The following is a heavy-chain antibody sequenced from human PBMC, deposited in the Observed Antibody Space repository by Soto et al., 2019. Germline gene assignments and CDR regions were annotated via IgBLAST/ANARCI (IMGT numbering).Heavy chain of an antibody. J-gene: IGHJ4*02. CDR1: GFAFSDYA. V-gene: IGHV3-23*01. CDR3: AKGRTFFDF. CDR2: ISDGAGAT. Sequence: EVHLLESGGGLVQPGGSLRLSCEASGFAFSDYAMTWVRQAPGKGLEWVSDISDGAGATHYADSVKGRFTISRDDSKTTLYLQMDSLRAEDAAVYYCAKGRTFFDFWGQGTLVTVAS. D-gene: IGHD3-16*01.